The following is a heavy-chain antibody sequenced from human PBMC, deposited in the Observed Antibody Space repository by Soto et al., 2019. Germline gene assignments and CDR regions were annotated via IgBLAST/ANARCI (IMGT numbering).Heavy chain of an antibody. CDR1: GFTFINYA. CDR2: ISGSGETI. J-gene: IGHJ6*02. D-gene: IGHD3-22*01. V-gene: IGHV3-23*01. CDR3: VRDPRYDNTGYSSHYSYFYGMDV. Sequence: WGSLRLSCAASGFTFINYAMTWVRQAPGKGLEWVSVISGSGETIDIADSVKGRFSISRDNSKNAVYLQMNSLRAEDTAVYYCVRDPRYDNTGYSSHYSYFYGMDVWGLGTTVTVSS.